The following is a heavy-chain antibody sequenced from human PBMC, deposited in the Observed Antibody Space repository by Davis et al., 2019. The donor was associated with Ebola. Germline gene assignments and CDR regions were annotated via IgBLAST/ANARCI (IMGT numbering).Heavy chain of an antibody. CDR1: GFSFNDYY. J-gene: IGHJ3*02. D-gene: IGHD2-15*01. V-gene: IGHV3-11*04. Sequence: GESLTISCAASGFSFNDYYMTWIRQAPGKGLEWISYISSSGSNIYYADSVKGRFTISRDNAKNSLYLQMNSLRAEDTALYYCARDRYEWDSIVVVAPVDIWGQGTMVTVSS. CDR3: ARDRYEWDSIVVVAPVDI. CDR2: ISSSGSNI.